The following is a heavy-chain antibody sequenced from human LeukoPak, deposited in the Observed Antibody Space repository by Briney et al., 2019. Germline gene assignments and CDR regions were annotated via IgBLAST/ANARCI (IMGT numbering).Heavy chain of an antibody. CDR2: ILYSWST. V-gene: IGHV4-59*13. J-gene: IGHJ2*01. CDR3: ARLNYYDDAPGGNFDL. Sequence: SETLSLTCTVSIGSISGCYWSWIRKPPGKGREWITYILYSWSTSFYTSLKSPITVSVDTSKNQFSLKLSPVTAADKAVYYCARLNYYDDAPGGNFDLWGRGTVVTVSS. CDR1: IGSISGCY. D-gene: IGHD3-22*01.